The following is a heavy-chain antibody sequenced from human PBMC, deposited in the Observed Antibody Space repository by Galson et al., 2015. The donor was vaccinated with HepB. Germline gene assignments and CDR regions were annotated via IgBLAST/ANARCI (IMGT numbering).Heavy chain of an antibody. D-gene: IGHD6-19*01. CDR2: ITRNAYNT. V-gene: IGHV3-64D*06. Sequence: SLRLSCAASGFTFSLFSMHWVRQAPGKGLEFVSGITRNAYNTDYSDSAKGRFTISRDDSKKELYLQMTSLRPEDTAIYYCVKGVFGNGWDFWGQGTPVTVSS. CDR3: VKGVFGNGWDF. J-gene: IGHJ4*02. CDR1: GFTFSLFS.